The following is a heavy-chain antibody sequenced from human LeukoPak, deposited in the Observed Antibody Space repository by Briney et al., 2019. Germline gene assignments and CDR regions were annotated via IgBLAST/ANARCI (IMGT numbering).Heavy chain of an antibody. CDR3: ARGRRYSYGFGFDY. CDR1: GGSFSGYY. D-gene: IGHD5-18*01. Sequence: SETLSLTCAVYGGSFSGYYWSWIRQPPGKGLEWIGEINHSGSTNYNPSLKSRVTIPVDTSKNQFSLKLSSVTAADTAVYYCARGRRYSYGFGFDYWGQGTLVTVSS. J-gene: IGHJ4*02. V-gene: IGHV4-34*01. CDR2: INHSGST.